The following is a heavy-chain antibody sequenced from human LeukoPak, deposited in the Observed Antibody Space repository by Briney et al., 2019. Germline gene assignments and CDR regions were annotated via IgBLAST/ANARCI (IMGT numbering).Heavy chain of an antibody. V-gene: IGHV4-4*07. J-gene: IGHJ3*02. CDR1: GDSIGTYF. D-gene: IGHD2-21*02. CDR2: VYDGGRT. CDR3: ASDFVETGDVGFDM. Sequence: KSSETLSLTCTVSGDSIGTYFWNWIRQFAGEGLEWIGHVYDGGRTNYNPSLKGRVTISVDTSRNLFSLRLSSVTAADTAVYYCASDFVETGDVGFDMWGKGTMVTVSS.